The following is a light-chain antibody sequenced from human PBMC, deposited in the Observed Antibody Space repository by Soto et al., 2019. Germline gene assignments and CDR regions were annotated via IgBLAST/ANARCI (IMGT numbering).Light chain of an antibody. J-gene: IGLJ2*01. Sequence: QSVLTQPASVSGSPGQSITISCTGTSSDVGAYSSVSWYQQHPGKAPKLMIYDVSNRPSGVSNRFSGSKSGNTASLTISGLQAEDESDYYCSSYTNNSPLVFGGGTKLTVL. CDR1: SSDVGAYSS. CDR3: SSYTNNSPLV. V-gene: IGLV2-14*01. CDR2: DVS.